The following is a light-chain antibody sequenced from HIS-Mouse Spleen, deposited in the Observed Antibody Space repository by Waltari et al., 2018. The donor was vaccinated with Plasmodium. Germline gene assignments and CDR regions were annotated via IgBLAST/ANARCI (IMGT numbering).Light chain of an antibody. V-gene: IGKV3-11*01. CDR2: DAA. Sequence: IVLTQSPATLSLSPGERATPSCRASQSVSSYLAWYQQKPGQAPRLLIYDAANRATGIPARFSGSGSGTDFTLTISSLEPEDFAVYYCQQRSNWPRVLTFGGGTKVEIK. J-gene: IGKJ4*01. CDR1: QSVSSY. CDR3: QQRSNWPRVLT.